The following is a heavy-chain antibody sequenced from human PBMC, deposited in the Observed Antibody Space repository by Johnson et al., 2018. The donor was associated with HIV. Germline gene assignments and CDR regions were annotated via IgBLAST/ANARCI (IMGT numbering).Heavy chain of an antibody. CDR2: INWNGGSV. J-gene: IGHJ3*02. Sequence: VQLVESGGDVVRPGGSLRLSCAGSGFIFDDYGMRWVRQPPGKGLEGVSGINWNGGSVGYADSVKGRFIIFRDNANNSLYLQMNSLSAEDTALYYCARQHYYESSGQGGGIDIWGAGTMVTVSS. CDR3: ARQHYYESSGQGGGIDI. D-gene: IGHD3-22*01. CDR1: GFIFDDYG. V-gene: IGHV3-20*04.